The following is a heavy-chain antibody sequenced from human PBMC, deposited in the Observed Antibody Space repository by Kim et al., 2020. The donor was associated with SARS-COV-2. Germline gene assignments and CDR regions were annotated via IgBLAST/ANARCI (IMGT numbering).Heavy chain of an antibody. J-gene: IGHJ5*02. Sequence: GTTNYKPSRKSRVTISVETSKNHFSLKLTSVTAADTAVYYCARGGSWLDPWGQGTLVTVSS. V-gene: IGHV4-61*03. D-gene: IGHD3-10*01. CDR3: ARGGSWLDP. CDR2: GTT.